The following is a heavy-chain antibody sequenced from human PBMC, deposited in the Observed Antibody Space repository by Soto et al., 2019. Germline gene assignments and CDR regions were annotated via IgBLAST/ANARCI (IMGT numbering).Heavy chain of an antibody. D-gene: IGHD1-26*01. V-gene: IGHV1-69*12. CDR3: ARDQWDLEEWYFDL. CDR2: VIPIFGTA. CDR1: GGTFSSYA. Sequence: QVQLVQSGAEVKKPGSSVKVSCEASGGTFSSYAISWVRQAPGQGLEWMGGVIPIFGTANYAQKFLGRVTITADESTSTAYMELSRLRSEDTAVYYCARDQWDLEEWYFDLWGRGTLVTVSS. J-gene: IGHJ2*01.